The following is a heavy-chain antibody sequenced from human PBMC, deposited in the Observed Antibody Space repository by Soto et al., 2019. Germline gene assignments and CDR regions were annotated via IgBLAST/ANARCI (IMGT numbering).Heavy chain of an antibody. J-gene: IGHJ4*02. CDR1: GVTFTRYS. Sequence: RGSLRISCEPSGVTFTRYSMNWVRPAPGKGLEWVSSISSTTNYIYYGDSMKGRFTISRDNAKNSLYLEMNSLRAEDTVVYYCARESEDLTSNFDYWVQGTLVTVSS. V-gene: IGHV3-21*06. CDR2: ISSTTNYI. CDR3: ARESEDLTSNFDY.